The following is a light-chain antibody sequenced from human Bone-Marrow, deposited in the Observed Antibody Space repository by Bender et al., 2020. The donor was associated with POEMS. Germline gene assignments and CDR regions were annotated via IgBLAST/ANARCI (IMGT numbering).Light chain of an antibody. J-gene: IGLJ2*01. Sequence: QSVLTQPPSVSGTPGQRVTISCSGSGSNIGGYPVNWYQQLPGTAPRLLIYTNNERPSGVPDRFSGSIDRSSNSASLTISGLKPEDESDYYCHSYHSSGSQIFGGGTRLTVL. V-gene: IGLV1-44*01. CDR1: GSNIGGYP. CDR3: HSYHSSGSQI. CDR2: TNN.